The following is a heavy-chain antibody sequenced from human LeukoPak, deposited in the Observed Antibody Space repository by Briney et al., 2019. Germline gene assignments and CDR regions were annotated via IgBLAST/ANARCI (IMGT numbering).Heavy chain of an antibody. CDR1: GFTFSSYV. CDR3: AGDDFGDSLYYFDY. J-gene: IGHJ4*02. D-gene: IGHD4-17*01. Sequence: GGSLRLSCAASGFTFSSYVMSWVRQAPGKGLEWVSSIGGRGGNTYYADSVKGRFTVSRDNSMNTLYLQMKSLRAEDTAVYYCAGDDFGDSLYYFDYWGQGTLVTVSS. CDR2: IGGRGGNT. V-gene: IGHV3-23*01.